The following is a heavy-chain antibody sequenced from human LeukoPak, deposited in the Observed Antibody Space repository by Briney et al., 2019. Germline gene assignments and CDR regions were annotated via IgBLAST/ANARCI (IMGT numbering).Heavy chain of an antibody. Sequence: PGGSLRLSCAASGFTFSSYWMSWVRQAPGKGLEWVANIKQDGSEKYYVDSVKGRFTISRDNAKNSLYLQMNSLRAEDTAVYYCARGLRRRGRYYYTYYFDYWGQGTLVTVSS. CDR1: GFTFSSYW. J-gene: IGHJ4*02. V-gene: IGHV3-7*01. D-gene: IGHD3-22*01. CDR3: ARGLRRRGRYYYTYYFDY. CDR2: IKQDGSEK.